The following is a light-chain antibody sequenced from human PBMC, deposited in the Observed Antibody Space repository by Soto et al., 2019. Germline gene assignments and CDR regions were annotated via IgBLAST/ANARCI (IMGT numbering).Light chain of an antibody. Sequence: EIVLTQSPATLSLSPGDRATLSCRASQSVSSYLAWYQQKPGQAPRLLIYDASNRATGIPARFSGSGSGTDFTLTINSLEPEDFAVYYCQQRSSWPITFGQGTRLEIK. J-gene: IGKJ5*01. CDR3: QQRSSWPIT. CDR1: QSVSSY. CDR2: DAS. V-gene: IGKV3-11*01.